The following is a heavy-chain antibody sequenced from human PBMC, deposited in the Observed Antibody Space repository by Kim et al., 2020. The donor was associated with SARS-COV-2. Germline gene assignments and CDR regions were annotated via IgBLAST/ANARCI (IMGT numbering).Heavy chain of an antibody. V-gene: IGHV3-20*03. J-gene: IGHJ4*02. Sequence: DSVKGRFTISRDSAKNALYLQMNSLTADDTALYYCARTRSCSSSSCYVDYWGRGTLVTVSS. D-gene: IGHD2-2*01. CDR3: ARTRSCSSSSCYVDY.